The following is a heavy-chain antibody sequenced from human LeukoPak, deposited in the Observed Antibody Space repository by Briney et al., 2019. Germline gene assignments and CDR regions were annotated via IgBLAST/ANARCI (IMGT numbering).Heavy chain of an antibody. Sequence: VASVTVSFTVSGYTLTELSMHWVRQAPGKGREWMGGFDPEDGETIYAQKFQGRVTMTRDTAISTAYMELSRLRSDDTAVYYCAREFPDIVLMVYASHNWFDPWGQGTLVTVSS. CDR2: FDPEDGET. D-gene: IGHD2-8*01. V-gene: IGHV1-24*01. CDR1: GYTLTELS. CDR3: AREFPDIVLMVYASHNWFDP. J-gene: IGHJ5*02.